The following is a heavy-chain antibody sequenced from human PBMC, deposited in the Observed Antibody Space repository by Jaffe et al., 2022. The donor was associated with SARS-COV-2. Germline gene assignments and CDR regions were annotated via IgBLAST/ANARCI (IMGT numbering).Heavy chain of an antibody. J-gene: IGHJ4*02. CDR3: ANRQRYSGYDY. Sequence: EVQLVESGGGLVQPGGSLRLSCAASGFTFSSYEMNWVRQAPGKGLEWVSYISSSGSTIYYADSVKGRFTISRDNAKNSLYLQMNSLRAEDTAVYYCANRQRYSGYDYWGQGTLVTVSS. CDR2: ISSSGSTI. D-gene: IGHD5-12*01. CDR1: GFTFSSYE. V-gene: IGHV3-48*03.